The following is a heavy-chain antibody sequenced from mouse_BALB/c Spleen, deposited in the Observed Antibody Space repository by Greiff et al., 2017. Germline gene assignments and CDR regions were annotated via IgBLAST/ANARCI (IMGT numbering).Heavy chain of an antibody. Sequence: DVMLVESGGGLVKPGGSLKLSCAASGFTFSDYYMYLVRQTPEKRLEWVATISDGGSYTYYPDSVKGRFTISRDNAKNNLYLQMSSLKSEDTAMYYCARERDSSGYVRAMDYWGQGTSVTVSS. D-gene: IGHD3-2*01. CDR3: ARERDSSGYVRAMDY. CDR2: ISDGGSYT. CDR1: GFTFSDYY. V-gene: IGHV5-4*02. J-gene: IGHJ4*01.